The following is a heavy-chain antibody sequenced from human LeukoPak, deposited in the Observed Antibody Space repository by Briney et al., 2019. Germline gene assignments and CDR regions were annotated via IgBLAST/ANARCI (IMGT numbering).Heavy chain of an antibody. V-gene: IGHV3-48*03. CDR1: RFTLRSYE. CDR2: ISDVGTT. J-gene: IGHJ4*02. Sequence: GGSLTLSCTMARFTLRSYEMSWVRQAQGTGLEWVSYISDVGTTYYADSVKGRFTISRDNAKNSLFLQMNSLRAEDTAVYFCARENSGYDGGFDYWGQGTLVTVSS. D-gene: IGHD5-12*01. CDR3: ARENSGYDGGFDY.